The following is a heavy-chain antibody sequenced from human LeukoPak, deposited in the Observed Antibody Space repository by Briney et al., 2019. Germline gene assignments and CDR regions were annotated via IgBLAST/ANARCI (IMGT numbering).Heavy chain of an antibody. CDR2: INPKSGGT. V-gene: IGHV1-2*02. CDR1: VYTFTGYY. D-gene: IGHD5-12*01. J-gene: IGHJ4*02. CDR3: ARDFGGGYGRPLDY. Sequence: ASVKLSFNSSVYTFTGYYIHLVRLAPGRGLEFLGVINPKSGGTNYAQKCQGRVTMTRDTSISTAYMELSRLTYDDTAVYFCARDFGGGYGRPLDYWGQGTLVTVSS.